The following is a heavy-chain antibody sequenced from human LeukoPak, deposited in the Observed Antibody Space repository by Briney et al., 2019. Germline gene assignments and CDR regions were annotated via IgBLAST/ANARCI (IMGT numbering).Heavy chain of an antibody. CDR3: AKTPYSDGWYYFDV. CDR2: ISGSGGST. Sequence: PGGSLRLSCAASAFTFSNYAMTWVRQAPGKGLEWISVISGSGGSTYYADSVKGRFTISRDNSKNTLYLQMNSLRAEDTAVYYCAKTPYSDGWYYFDVWGQGTLVTVSS. V-gene: IGHV3-23*01. J-gene: IGHJ4*02. CDR1: AFTFSNYA. D-gene: IGHD5-18*01.